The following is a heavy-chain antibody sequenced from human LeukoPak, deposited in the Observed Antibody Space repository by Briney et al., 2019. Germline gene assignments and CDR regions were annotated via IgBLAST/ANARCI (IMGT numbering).Heavy chain of an antibody. Sequence: PGGPLRLSCAASGFTFSSYSMNWVRQAPGKGLEWVSSISSSSSYIYYADSVKGRFTISRDNAKNSLYLQMNSLRAEDTAVYYCARGRILWFGELSSHYGMDVWGKGTTVTVSS. J-gene: IGHJ6*04. CDR3: ARGRILWFGELSSHYGMDV. CDR2: ISSSSSYI. V-gene: IGHV3-21*01. D-gene: IGHD3-10*01. CDR1: GFTFSSYS.